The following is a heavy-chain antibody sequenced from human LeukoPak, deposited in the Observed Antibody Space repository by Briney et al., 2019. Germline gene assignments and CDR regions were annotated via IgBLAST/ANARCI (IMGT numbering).Heavy chain of an antibody. CDR2: ISGSGGST. Sequence: PGGSLRLSCAASGFTFNSYAMNWVRQAPGKGLEWVSAISGSGGSTYYADSVKGRFTISRDNSKNTLYLQMNSLRAEDTAVYYCAKGSIAAAGTLLGFQHWGQGTLVTVSS. D-gene: IGHD6-13*01. CDR1: GFTFNSYA. J-gene: IGHJ1*01. CDR3: AKGSIAAAGTLLGFQH. V-gene: IGHV3-23*01.